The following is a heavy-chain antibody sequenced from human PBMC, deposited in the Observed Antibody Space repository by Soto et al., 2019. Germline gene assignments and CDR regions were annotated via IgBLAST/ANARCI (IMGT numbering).Heavy chain of an antibody. D-gene: IGHD3-22*01. J-gene: IGHJ4*02. Sequence: GASVKVSCKVSGYTLTELSMHWVRQAPGKGLEWMGGFDPEDGETIYAQKFQGRVTMTEDPSTDTAYMELSSLRSEDTAVYYCATATKYYYDSSGYPDFDYWGQGTVVTVSS. V-gene: IGHV1-24*01. CDR3: ATATKYYYDSSGYPDFDY. CDR1: GYTLTELS. CDR2: FDPEDGET.